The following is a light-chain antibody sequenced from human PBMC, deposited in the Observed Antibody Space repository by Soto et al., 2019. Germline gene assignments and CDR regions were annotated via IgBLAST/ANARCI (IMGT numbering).Light chain of an antibody. V-gene: IGKV3-15*01. Sequence: EIVMTQSPATLSVSPGERATLSCRASQSVSSNLAWYQQKPGQASRLIISGASTRATGIPARFSGSGSGTEFTLTSSSLQAEDVAVYYCQQYNNWPRTFGQGTKVEIK. CDR3: QQYNNWPRT. CDR2: GAS. J-gene: IGKJ1*01. CDR1: QSVSSN.